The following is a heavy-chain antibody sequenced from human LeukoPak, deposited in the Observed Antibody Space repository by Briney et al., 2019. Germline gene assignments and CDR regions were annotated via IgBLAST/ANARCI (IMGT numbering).Heavy chain of an antibody. D-gene: IGHD3-10*01. CDR3: VKGGDYYGSGSYGWVDY. J-gene: IGHJ4*02. Sequence: GGSLRLSCSASGFTFSSHVMHWVRQAPGKGLEYVSAISSNGGSTDYADSVKGRFTISRDDSKNTRYLQMSSLRAEDTAVYYGVKGGDYYGSGSYGWVDYWGQGSLVTVSS. CDR1: GFTFSSHV. CDR2: ISSNGGST. V-gene: IGHV3-64D*09.